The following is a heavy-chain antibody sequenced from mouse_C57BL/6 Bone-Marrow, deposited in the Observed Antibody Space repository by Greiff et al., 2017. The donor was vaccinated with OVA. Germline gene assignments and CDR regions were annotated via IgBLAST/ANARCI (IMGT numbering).Heavy chain of an antibody. V-gene: IGHV1-15*01. J-gene: IGHJ1*03. CDR2: IDPETGGT. D-gene: IGHD3-3*01. Sequence: QVQLKESGAELVRPGASVTLSCKASGYTFTDYEMHWVKQTPVHGLEWIGAIDPETGGTAYNQKFKGKAILTADKSSSTAYMELRSLTSEDSAVYDCTRRGLGLYWYFDVWGTGTTVTVSS. CDR3: TRRGLGLYWYFDV. CDR1: GYTFTDYE.